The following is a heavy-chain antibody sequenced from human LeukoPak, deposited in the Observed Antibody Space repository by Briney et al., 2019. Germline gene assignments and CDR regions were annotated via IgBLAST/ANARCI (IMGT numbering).Heavy chain of an antibody. CDR1: GYSISSGYY. V-gene: IGHV4-38-2*02. CDR3: ARGAVRTGTDY. D-gene: IGHD1-1*01. CDR2: IYHSGST. Sequence: SETLSLTCTVSGYSISSGYYWGWIRQPPGKGLEWIGSIYHSGSTYYNPSLKSRVTISVDTSKNQFSLKLSSVTAADTAVYYCARGAVRTGTDYWGQGTLVTVSS. J-gene: IGHJ4*02.